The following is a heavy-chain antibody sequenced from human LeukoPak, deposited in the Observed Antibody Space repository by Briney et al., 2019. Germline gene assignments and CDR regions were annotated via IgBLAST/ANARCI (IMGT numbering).Heavy chain of an antibody. CDR3: ARHLVYGSGTQPYFDY. CDR2: IYYSGST. V-gene: IGHV4-59*08. J-gene: IGHJ4*02. D-gene: IGHD3-10*01. CDR1: GGSISSYY. Sequence: PSETLSLTCTVSGGSISSYYGSWIRQPPGKGLEWIAYIYYSGSTNYNPSLKSRVTISVDTSKNQSSLKLYSVTAADTAVYYCARHLVYGSGTQPYFDYWGQGTLVTVSS.